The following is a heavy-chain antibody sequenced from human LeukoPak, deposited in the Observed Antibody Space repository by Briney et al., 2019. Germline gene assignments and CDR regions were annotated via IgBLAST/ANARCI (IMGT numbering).Heavy chain of an antibody. Sequence: PGGSLRLSCAASGFTFSNYAMSWVRQAPGKGLEWVSTISGSGGSTYYTDSVKGRFTISRDYSKNTLYLQMNNLRAEDTAVYYCARDLDAGYGHFDYWGQGTLVTVSS. V-gene: IGHV3-23*01. J-gene: IGHJ4*02. CDR1: GFTFSNYA. CDR3: ARDLDAGYGHFDY. CDR2: ISGSGGST. D-gene: IGHD5-12*01.